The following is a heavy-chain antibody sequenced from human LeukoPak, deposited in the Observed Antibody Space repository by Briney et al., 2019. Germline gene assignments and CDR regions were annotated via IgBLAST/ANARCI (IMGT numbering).Heavy chain of an antibody. J-gene: IGHJ6*02. CDR3: ARQGFVASYGVDV. CDR2: IYPGDSNT. V-gene: IGHV5-51*01. Sequence: GESLKISCKGSGYSFTGSWIAWVRQMPGKGLEWMGIIYPGDSNTRYNPSFQGQVTISADKSISTAYLQWSSLKASDTAKFYCARQGFVASYGVDVWGQGTTVTVSS. CDR1: GYSFTGSW.